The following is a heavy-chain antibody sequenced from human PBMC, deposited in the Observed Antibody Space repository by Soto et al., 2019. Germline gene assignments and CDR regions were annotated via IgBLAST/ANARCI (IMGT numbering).Heavy chain of an antibody. V-gene: IGHV4-39*01. J-gene: IGHJ5*02. CDR1: GGSISSSSYY. D-gene: IGHD2-2*01. CDR2: IYYSGST. CDR3: AREGRSSTSCYFDP. Sequence: QLQLQESGPGLVKPSETLSLTCTVSGGSISSSSYYWGWIRQPPGKGLEWIGSIYYSGSTYYNPSLKRRVTISVDTSKNQFSLKLSSVTAADTAVYYCAREGRSSTSCYFDPWGQGTLVTVSS.